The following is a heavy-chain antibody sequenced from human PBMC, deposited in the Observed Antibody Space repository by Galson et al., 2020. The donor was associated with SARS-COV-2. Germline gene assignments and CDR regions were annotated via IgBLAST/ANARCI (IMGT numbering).Heavy chain of an antibody. V-gene: IGHV2-70*11. CDR3: ARSDSSGCRGNY. CDR1: GFSLTTSGMC. D-gene: IGHD6-19*01. Sequence: ESGPTLVKPTQTLTLTCTFSGFSLTTSGMCVGWIRQPPGKALEWLARIDWDDDEYYSASLKTRLTISKDTAKNQVVLTMTNMDPVDTATEYCARSDSSGCRGNYWGQGTLVTVSS. CDR2: IDWDDDE. J-gene: IGHJ4*02.